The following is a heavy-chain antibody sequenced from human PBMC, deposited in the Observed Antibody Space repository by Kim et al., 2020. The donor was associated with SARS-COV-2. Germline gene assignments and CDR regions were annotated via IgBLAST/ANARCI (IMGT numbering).Heavy chain of an antibody. CDR1: GFTFGDYA. Sequence: GGSLRLSCTASGFTFGDYAMSWVRQAPGKGLEWVGFIRSKAYGGTTEYAASVKGRFTISRDDSKSIAYLQMNSLKTEDTAVYYCIIPREGYSYVYWGQGTLVTVSS. J-gene: IGHJ4*02. D-gene: IGHD5-18*01. CDR3: IIPREGYSYVY. V-gene: IGHV3-49*04. CDR2: IRSKAYGGTT.